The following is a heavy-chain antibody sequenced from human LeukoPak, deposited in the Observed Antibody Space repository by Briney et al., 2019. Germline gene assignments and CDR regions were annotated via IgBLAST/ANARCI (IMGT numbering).Heavy chain of an antibody. V-gene: IGHV3-30-3*01. CDR3: ASHCTNGVCYTLPEGGMDV. D-gene: IGHD2-8*01. CDR2: ISYDGSNK. Sequence: GRSLRLSCAASGFTFSSYAMHWVRRAPGKGLEWVAVISYDGSNKYYADSVKGRFTISRDNSKNTLYLQMNSLRAEDTAVYYCASHCTNGVCYTLPEGGMDVWGQGTTVTVSS. CDR1: GFTFSSYA. J-gene: IGHJ6*02.